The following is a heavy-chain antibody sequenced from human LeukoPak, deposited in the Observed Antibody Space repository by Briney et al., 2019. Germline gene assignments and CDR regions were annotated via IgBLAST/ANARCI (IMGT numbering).Heavy chain of an antibody. CDR3: ARGPTYYYDSSGYSSDFDY. D-gene: IGHD3-22*01. Sequence: PGGSLRLSCAASGFTFSSYWMHWVRQAPGKGLVWVSRINSDGSSTSYADSVKGRFTISRDTAKNTLYLQMNSLRAEDTAVYYCARGPTYYYDSSGYSSDFDYWGQGTLVTVSS. J-gene: IGHJ4*02. CDR1: GFTFSSYW. V-gene: IGHV3-74*01. CDR2: INSDGSST.